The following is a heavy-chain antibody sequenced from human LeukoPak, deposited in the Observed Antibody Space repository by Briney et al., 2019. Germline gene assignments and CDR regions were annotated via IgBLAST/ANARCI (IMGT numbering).Heavy chain of an antibody. CDR3: AKSSATTPYYYYYMDV. J-gene: IGHJ6*03. Sequence: GGSLRLSCEASGIIFSSYGMDWVRQAPGKGLEWVAGISADGGNKNYADSVKGRFTISRDNSKNTLYLQMNSLRAEDTAVYYCAKSSATTPYYYYYMDVWGKGTTVTVSS. V-gene: IGHV3-30*18. CDR2: ISADGGNK. D-gene: IGHD1-14*01. CDR1: GIIFSSYG.